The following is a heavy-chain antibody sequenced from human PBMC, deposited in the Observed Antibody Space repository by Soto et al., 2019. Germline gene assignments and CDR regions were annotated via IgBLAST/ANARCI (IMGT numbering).Heavy chain of an antibody. Sequence: PSETLSLTCAVSGASIFSTNWWSWVRQPPGKGLEWIGEIHHDGSTNYNPSLKSRVIISVDKSKNQFSLKVNSVTAADTAVYFCSLAAAGTGFFVFWGQGILVTVSS. J-gene: IGHJ4*02. CDR2: IHHDGST. V-gene: IGHV4-4*02. D-gene: IGHD6-13*01. CDR1: GASIFSTNW. CDR3: SLAAAGTGFFVF.